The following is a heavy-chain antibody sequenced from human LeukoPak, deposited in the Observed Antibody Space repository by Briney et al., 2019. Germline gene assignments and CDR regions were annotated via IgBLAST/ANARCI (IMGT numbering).Heavy chain of an antibody. CDR1: GFTFNKYA. V-gene: IGHV3-23*01. CDR3: AKLSTYGDSTEDH. D-gene: IGHD4-17*01. Sequence: PGTSLSLSCAASGFTFNKYAMSWVRQAPEKGLEWVSSVSIGGGSREYADSVKGRFTISRDNSQNTLYLQFNSLRVEDTAVYYCAKLSTYGDSTEDHWGQGTLVTVSS. J-gene: IGHJ4*02. CDR2: VSIGGGSR.